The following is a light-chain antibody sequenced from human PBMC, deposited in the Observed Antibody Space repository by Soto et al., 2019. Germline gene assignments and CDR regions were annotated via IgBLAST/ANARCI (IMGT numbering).Light chain of an antibody. CDR1: SSDVGSYNL. CDR3: CSYAGSSTPLI. J-gene: IGLJ1*01. CDR2: EVS. V-gene: IGLV2-23*02. Sequence: QSVLTQPASVSGSPGQLITISCTGTSSDVGSYNLVSWYQQHPGKAPKLMIYEVSKRPSGVSNRFSGSKSGNTASLTISGLQAEDEAGYYCCSYAGSSTPLIFGTGTKVTVL.